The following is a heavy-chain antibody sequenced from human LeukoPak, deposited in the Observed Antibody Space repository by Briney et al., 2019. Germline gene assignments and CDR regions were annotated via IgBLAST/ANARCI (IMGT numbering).Heavy chain of an antibody. D-gene: IGHD3-3*01. V-gene: IGHV3-48*01. CDR3: ARDPSFWSGYDH. CDR2: ISSSSTI. Sequence: GGSLRLSCAASGFTFSSYSMNWVRQAPGKGLEWVSYISSSSTIYYADSVKGRFTISRDNAKNSLYLQMNSLRAEDTAVYYCARDPSFWSGYDHWGQGTLVTVSS. CDR1: GFTFSSYS. J-gene: IGHJ4*02.